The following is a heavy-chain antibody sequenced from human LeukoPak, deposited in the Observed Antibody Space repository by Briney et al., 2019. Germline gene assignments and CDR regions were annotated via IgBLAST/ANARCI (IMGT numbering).Heavy chain of an antibody. D-gene: IGHD1-26*01. J-gene: IGHJ4*02. Sequence: GGSLRLSCAASGFTVSSNYMSWIRQAPGKGLEWVSYISSRSGSSIYYGDSVKGRFTVSRDNAKNSLYLQLNSLRGEDTAVYYCARVGYSGSPGDYWGQGTLVTVSS. CDR2: ISSRSGSSI. CDR1: GFTVSSNY. CDR3: ARVGYSGSPGDY. V-gene: IGHV3-11*04.